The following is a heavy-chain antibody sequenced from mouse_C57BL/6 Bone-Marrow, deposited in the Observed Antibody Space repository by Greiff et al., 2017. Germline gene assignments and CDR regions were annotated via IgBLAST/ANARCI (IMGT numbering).Heavy chain of an antibody. CDR3: ARQDYYGSSYSWFAY. CDR2: ISSGGSYT. Sequence: EVKLMESGGDLVKPGGSLKLSCAASGFTFSSYGMSWVRQTPDTRLAWVATISSGGSYTYYPDTVKGRFTISRDHAKNTLYLQIGSLKSEDTAMYYCARQDYYGSSYSWFAYWGQGTLVTVSA. CDR1: GFTFSSYG. V-gene: IGHV5-6*01. D-gene: IGHD1-1*01. J-gene: IGHJ3*01.